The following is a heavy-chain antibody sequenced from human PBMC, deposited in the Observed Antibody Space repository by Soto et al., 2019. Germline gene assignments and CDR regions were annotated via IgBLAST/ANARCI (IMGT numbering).Heavy chain of an antibody. Sequence: SETLSLPCTVSGGSINTFYWSWVRQPAGKRLKRIGRIFSSGSTSFNPSLESRVAMSVDTSKNHFSLNLSSVTAADMAVYYCAREGSYSAYNFAHGIQLWSFDFWGQGALVTVSS. CDR3: AREGSYSAYNFAHGIQLWSFDF. D-gene: IGHD5-12*01. V-gene: IGHV4-4*07. J-gene: IGHJ4*02. CDR2: IFSSGST. CDR1: GGSINTFY.